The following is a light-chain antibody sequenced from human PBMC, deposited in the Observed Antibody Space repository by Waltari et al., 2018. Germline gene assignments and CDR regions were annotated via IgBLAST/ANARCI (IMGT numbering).Light chain of an antibody. J-gene: IGKJ3*01. CDR1: QSVSSN. CDR2: GAS. V-gene: IGKV3-15*01. Sequence: EIVMTQSPATLSVSPGERATLSCRASQSVSSNLPWYQPKPGQAPRLLIYGASTRATGIPARFSGSGSGTEFTLTISSLQSEDFAVYYCQQYNNWLLFTFGPGTKVDIK. CDR3: QQYNNWLLFT.